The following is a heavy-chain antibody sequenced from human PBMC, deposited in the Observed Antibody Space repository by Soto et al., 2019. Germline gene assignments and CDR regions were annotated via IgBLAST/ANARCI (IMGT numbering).Heavy chain of an antibody. CDR2: ISHDGRNK. D-gene: IGHD2-2*01. V-gene: IGHV3-30*18. Sequence: QVQLVESGGGVVQPGKSVRLSCAASGFIFSNYAMHWVRQAPGKGLEWVADISHDGRNKYHADSVGGRFTISRDNSKNTLYLQMDSLTAEDTALYYCAKLPDTILGLSVAHDAFAFRGQGTTVTVSS. CDR3: AKLPDTILGLSVAHDAFAF. J-gene: IGHJ3*01. CDR1: GFIFSNYA.